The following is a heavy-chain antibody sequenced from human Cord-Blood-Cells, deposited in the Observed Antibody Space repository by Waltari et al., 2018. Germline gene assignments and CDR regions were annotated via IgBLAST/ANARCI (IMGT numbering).Heavy chain of an antibody. D-gene: IGHD3-16*01. V-gene: IGHV4-59*08. CDR1: GGSISSSY. CDR3: ARSHTRGDAFDI. Sequence: QVQLQESGPGLVKPSETLSLTCTVSGGSISSSYWSWIRQPPGKGLEWIGYIYYSGSTNYNPSLKSRVTISVDTSKNQFSLKLSSVTAADTAVYYCARSHTRGDAFDIWGQGTMVTVSS. CDR2: IYYSGST. J-gene: IGHJ3*02.